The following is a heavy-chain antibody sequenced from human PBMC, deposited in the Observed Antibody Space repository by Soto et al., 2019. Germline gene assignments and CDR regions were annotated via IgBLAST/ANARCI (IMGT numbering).Heavy chain of an antibody. J-gene: IGHJ4*02. CDR3: ARDSPSSGLLGTNY. CDR2: VSAYTGET. CDR1: GYTFTNHG. V-gene: IGHV1-18*01. D-gene: IGHD3-22*01. Sequence: QVPLVQSGAEVKKPGASVKVFCKASGYTFTNHGISWVRQAPGHGLEWMGWVSAYTGETTYAQSLQGRVTMTTDTSTNTAYMELMRLSSDDTAVFYCARDSPSSGLLGTNYWGQGTLVTVSS.